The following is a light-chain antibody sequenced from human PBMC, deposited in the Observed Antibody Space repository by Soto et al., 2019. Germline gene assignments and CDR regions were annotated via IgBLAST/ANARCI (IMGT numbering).Light chain of an antibody. CDR3: QSYDSSLSGLVV. Sequence: QSVLTQPPSVSGAPGQRVTISCTGSSSNIGAGYDVHWYQQLPGTAPKLLIHGNSNRPSGVPDRFSGSKSGTSASLAITGLQAEDEADYYCQSYDSSLSGLVVFGGGTMLTVL. V-gene: IGLV1-40*01. CDR1: SSNIGAGYD. CDR2: GNS. J-gene: IGLJ2*01.